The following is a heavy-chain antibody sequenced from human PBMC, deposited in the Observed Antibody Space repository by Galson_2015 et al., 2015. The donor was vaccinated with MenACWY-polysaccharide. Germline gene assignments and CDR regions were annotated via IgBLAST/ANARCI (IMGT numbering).Heavy chain of an antibody. CDR3: ARISEGSRSQYRALDY. CDR2: IKEDGSGY. D-gene: IGHD3-10*01. J-gene: IGHJ4*02. CDR1: GFTFSSFW. Sequence: SLRLSCAASGFTFSSFWMNWVRQAPGKGLEWVANIKEDGSGYYHVDSVKGRFTISRDNPKSSLYLQMNSLRVEDTAVYYCARISEGSRSQYRALDYWGQGTLVTVSS. V-gene: IGHV3-7*01.